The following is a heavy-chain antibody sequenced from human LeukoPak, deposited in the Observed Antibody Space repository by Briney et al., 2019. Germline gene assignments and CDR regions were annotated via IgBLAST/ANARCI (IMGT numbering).Heavy chain of an antibody. CDR1: GFIFSNDA. CDR3: VRDPSGSGFAFDS. J-gene: IGHJ4*02. V-gene: IGHV3-33*01. CDR2: IWFDGSNK. D-gene: IGHD1-1*01. Sequence: GGSLRLSCAASGFIFSNDAMHWVRQAPGKGLEWVAFIWFDGSNKHYADSVKGLFTISRDNSEDTLYLQMNSLRAEDTAVYYCVRDPSGSGFAFDSWGQGALVTVSS.